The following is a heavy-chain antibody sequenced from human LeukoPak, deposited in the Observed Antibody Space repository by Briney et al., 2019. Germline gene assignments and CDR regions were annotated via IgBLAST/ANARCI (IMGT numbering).Heavy chain of an antibody. J-gene: IGHJ6*02. D-gene: IGHD2-2*02. CDR3: ARDSVEESPAAIVWYYYYGMDV. CDR1: GGTFSSYA. Sequence: SVKVSCKASGGTFSSYAISWVRQAPGQGLEWMGGIIPIFGTANYAQKFQGRVTITADESTSTAYMELSSPRSEDTAVYYCARDSVEESPAAIVWYYYYGMDVWGQGTTVTVSS. CDR2: IIPIFGTA. V-gene: IGHV1-69*01.